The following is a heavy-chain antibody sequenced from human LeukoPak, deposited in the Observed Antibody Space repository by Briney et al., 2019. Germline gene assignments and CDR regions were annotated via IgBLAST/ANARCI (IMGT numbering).Heavy chain of an antibody. CDR2: ITNDGGFT. CDR3: ARDFRWAWDY. Sequence: PGGSLRLSCAAFGFTFSDYYMSWFRQAPGEGLEWLSYITNDGGFTYYADSVKGRFTISRDNSKNTLYLQMNSLRAEDTAVFYCARDFRWAWDYWGQGTLVTVSS. J-gene: IGHJ4*02. CDR1: GFTFSDYY. D-gene: IGHD5-24*01. V-gene: IGHV3-11*06.